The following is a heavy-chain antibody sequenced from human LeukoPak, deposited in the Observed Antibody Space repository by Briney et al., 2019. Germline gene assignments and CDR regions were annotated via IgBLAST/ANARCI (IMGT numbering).Heavy chain of an antibody. CDR1: GFTFSSYS. D-gene: IGHD3-16*01. CDR2: ISSSSSYI. J-gene: IGHJ4*02. V-gene: IGHV3-21*01. CDR3: ARDAVGEPDGY. Sequence: PGGSLSLSCAASGFTFSSYSMNWVRQAPGKGLEWVASISSSSSYIYYADSVKGRFTISRDNAKNSLYLQMNSLRAEDTAVYYCARDAVGEPDGYWGQGTLVSVSS.